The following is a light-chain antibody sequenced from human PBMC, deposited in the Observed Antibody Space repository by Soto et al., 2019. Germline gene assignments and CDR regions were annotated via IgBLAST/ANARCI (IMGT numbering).Light chain of an antibody. Sequence: QSVLTQPASVSGSPGQSITISCTGTSSDVGAYNYVSWYQQHPGKAPKLMIYEVNNRPSGVSNRFSGSKSANTASLTISGLQAEDEADYYSSSHTTSSLPGIFGGGTKVTVL. J-gene: IGLJ2*01. CDR2: EVN. CDR3: SSHTTSSLPGI. CDR1: SSDVGAYNY. V-gene: IGLV2-14*01.